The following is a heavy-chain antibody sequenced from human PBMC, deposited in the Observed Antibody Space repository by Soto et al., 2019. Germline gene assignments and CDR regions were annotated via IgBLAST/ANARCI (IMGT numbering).Heavy chain of an antibody. V-gene: IGHV3-23*01. CDR2: ISGSGGST. CDR1: GFTFSSYA. J-gene: IGHJ3*02. CDR3: AKDARANWNTGHYNDAFDI. Sequence: EVQLLESGGGLVQPGGSLRLSCAASGFTFSSYAMSWVRQAPGKGLEWVLAISGSGGSTYYADSVKDRFTISRDNFKNTGDLQMESLRCEGTAGYYCAKDARANWNTGHYNDAFDIWGQGTMVTVS. D-gene: IGHD1-1*01.